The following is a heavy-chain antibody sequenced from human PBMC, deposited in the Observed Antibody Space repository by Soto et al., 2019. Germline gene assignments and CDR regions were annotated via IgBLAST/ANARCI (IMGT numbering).Heavy chain of an antibody. J-gene: IGHJ6*02. V-gene: IGHV4-34*01. CDR2: INHSGST. D-gene: IGHD2-15*01. Sequence: PSEPLYLPWAVFGGSCGGYCWSWIRQPPGKGLEWIGEINHSGSTNYNPSLKSRVTMSVDTSKNQFSLKLSSVTAADTAVYYCARTQTRVYCSGGSCYHYYNSGMDVRGQGSTVTVSS. CDR1: GGSCGGYC. CDR3: ARTQTRVYCSGGSCYHYYNSGMDV.